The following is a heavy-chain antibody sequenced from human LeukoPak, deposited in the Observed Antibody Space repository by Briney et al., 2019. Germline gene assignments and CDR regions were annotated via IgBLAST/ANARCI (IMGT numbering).Heavy chain of an antibody. CDR1: GFTFSSYA. CDR3: AQSGQDRFLEWLLFDY. V-gene: IGHV3-23*01. Sequence: GGSLRLSCAASGFTFSSYAMSWVRQAPGKGLEWVSSISGSGGSTYYAASVKRRFTISRNNSKNMLYLQMNSLRAEDIVVYYCAQSGQDRFLEWLLFDYWGQRTMLSVSS. CDR2: ISGSGGST. J-gene: IGHJ4*02. D-gene: IGHD3-3*01.